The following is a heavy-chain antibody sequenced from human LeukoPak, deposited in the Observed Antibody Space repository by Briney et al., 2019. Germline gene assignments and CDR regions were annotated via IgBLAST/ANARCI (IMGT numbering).Heavy chain of an antibody. CDR1: GGSFSGYY. D-gene: IGHD2-2*01. V-gene: IGHV4-34*01. CDR2: INHSGST. Sequence: PSETLSLTCAVYGGSFSGYYWSWIRQPPGKELEWIGEINHSGSTNYNPSLKSRVTISVDTSKNQFSLKLSSVTAADTAVYYCARGPTSAAAISYYYYGMDVWGQGTTVTVSS. J-gene: IGHJ6*02. CDR3: ARGPTSAAAISYYYYGMDV.